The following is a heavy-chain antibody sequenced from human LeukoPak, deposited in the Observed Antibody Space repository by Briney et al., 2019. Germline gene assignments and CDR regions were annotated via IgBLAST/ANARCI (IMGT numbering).Heavy chain of an antibody. CDR3: ARDSWYSSGRYYGMDV. Sequence: ASVKVSCMASGYTFTGYYMHWVRQAPEQGLEWMGWINPNSGGTNYAQKFQGRVTMTRDTSISTAYMELSRLRSDDTAVYYCARDSWYSSGRYYGMDVWGQGTTVTVSS. CDR2: INPNSGGT. J-gene: IGHJ6*02. D-gene: IGHD6-25*01. V-gene: IGHV1-2*02. CDR1: GYTFTGYY.